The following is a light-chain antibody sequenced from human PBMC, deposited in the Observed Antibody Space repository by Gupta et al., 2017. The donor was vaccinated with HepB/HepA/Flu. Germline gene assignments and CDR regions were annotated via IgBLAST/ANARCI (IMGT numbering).Light chain of an antibody. V-gene: IGLV7-46*01. CDR3: VPSDSGVFV. Sequence: GGTVTLTCGFSTGAVTSGHYPYWFQQKPGQDPRTLIYDTSNKHSWTPARFSGSLLGGKAALTLAGAETEDEDEYYCVPSDSGVFVFGPGTKVTVL. CDR2: DTS. CDR1: TGAVTSGHY. J-gene: IGLJ1*01.